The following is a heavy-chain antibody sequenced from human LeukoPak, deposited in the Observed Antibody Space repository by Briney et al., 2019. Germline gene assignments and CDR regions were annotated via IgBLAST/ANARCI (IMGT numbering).Heavy chain of an antibody. Sequence: ASVKVSCKASGYTFTGYYMHWVRQAPGQGLEWMGWINPNSGGTNYAQKFQGRVTMTRDTSISTAYMELSRLRSDDTAVYYCARFSIAAAGRDNYGMDVWGQGTTVTVSS. V-gene: IGHV1-2*02. CDR1: GYTFTGYY. CDR3: ARFSIAAAGRDNYGMDV. J-gene: IGHJ6*02. CDR2: INPNSGGT. D-gene: IGHD6-13*01.